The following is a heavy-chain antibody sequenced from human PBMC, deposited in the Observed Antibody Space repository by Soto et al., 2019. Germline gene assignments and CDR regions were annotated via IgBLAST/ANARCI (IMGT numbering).Heavy chain of an antibody. Sequence: RSLTCAVYGESFSGYYWSWIRQPPGKGLEWIGEINHSGSTNYNPSLKSRVTISVDTSKNQFSLKLSSVTAADTAVYYCARHRFNYYDDTVYYYFDYWGQGTLVTVSS. D-gene: IGHD3-22*01. J-gene: IGHJ4*02. V-gene: IGHV4-34*01. CDR2: INHSGST. CDR1: GESFSGYY. CDR3: ARHRFNYYDDTVYYYFDY.